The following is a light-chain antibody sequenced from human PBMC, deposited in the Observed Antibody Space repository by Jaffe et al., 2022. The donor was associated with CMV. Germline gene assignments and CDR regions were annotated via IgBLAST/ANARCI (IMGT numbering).Light chain of an antibody. CDR2: DVS. CDR3: SSYKNSNTLVV. J-gene: IGLJ2*01. Sequence: QSALTQPASVSESPGQSITISCTGTSSDVGAHNYVSWYQQHPGKAPKLMIFDVSNRPSGVSSRFSGSKSGNTASLTISGLQAEDEADYYCSSYKNSNTLVVFGGGTKLTVL. CDR1: SSDVGAHNY. V-gene: IGLV2-14*03.